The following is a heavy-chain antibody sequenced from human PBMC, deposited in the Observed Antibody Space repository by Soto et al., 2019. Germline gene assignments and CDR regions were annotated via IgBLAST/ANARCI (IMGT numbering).Heavy chain of an antibody. CDR1: GYTFTSYD. J-gene: IGHJ3*02. CDR2: MNPNSGNT. Sequence: GASVKVSCKASGYTFTSYDINWVRQATGQGLEWMGWMNPNSGNTGYAQKFQGRVTMTRNTSISTAYMELSSLRSEDTAVYYCARVAGGWGSSWYGDAFDIWGQGTMVTVSS. D-gene: IGHD6-13*01. V-gene: IGHV1-8*01. CDR3: ARVAGGWGSSWYGDAFDI.